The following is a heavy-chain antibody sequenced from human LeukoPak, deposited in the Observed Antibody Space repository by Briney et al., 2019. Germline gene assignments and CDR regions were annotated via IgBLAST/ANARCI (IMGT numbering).Heavy chain of an antibody. CDR2: ISDSGANT. J-gene: IGHJ4*02. CDR1: GFTFSNYA. D-gene: IGHD3-9*01. CDR3: AKGSLTAYYTFDY. Sequence: PGGCLRLSCAASGFTFSNYAMSWVRQAPGKGLEWGSSISDSGANTYYADSVKGRITISRDKSKNTLNLQMNSLRAEDTAVYYCAKGSLTAYYTFDYWGQGTLVTVSS. V-gene: IGHV3-23*01.